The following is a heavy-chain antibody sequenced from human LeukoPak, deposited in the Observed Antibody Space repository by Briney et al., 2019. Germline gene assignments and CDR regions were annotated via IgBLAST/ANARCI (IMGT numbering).Heavy chain of an antibody. V-gene: IGHV3-49*04. D-gene: IGHD4/OR15-4a*01. CDR3: GRVGGAKEPYFYYMDV. CDR2: IRSKVYDETT. J-gene: IGHJ6*03. CDR1: GFNFCHYA. Sequence: GGSLRLSCTTSGFNFCHYAMTWVRQAPGRGLEWVGSIRSKVYDETTENAASVKGRFTISRDDSKSIAYLQMNSLKTEDTAVYYCGRVGGAKEPYFYYMDVWGKGTTVTVSS.